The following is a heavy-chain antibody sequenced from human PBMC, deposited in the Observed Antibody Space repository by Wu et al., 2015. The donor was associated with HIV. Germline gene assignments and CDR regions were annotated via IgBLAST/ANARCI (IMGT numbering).Heavy chain of an antibody. CDR2: IHPSVFGSP. CDR1: GYTFTSFY. CDR3: ARSNIVVVTAMPTY. D-gene: IGHD2-21*02. Sequence: QIQLVQSGAEVKKPGASVKVSCKASGYTFTSFYMHWVRQAPGQGLEWMGIIHPSVFGSPMYDTEKFQGRGFTMTRETRPRAQSYLEPEHPEKSEEISALYYCARSNIVVVTAMPTYWGQGTLVT. V-gene: IGHV1-46*01. J-gene: IGHJ4*02.